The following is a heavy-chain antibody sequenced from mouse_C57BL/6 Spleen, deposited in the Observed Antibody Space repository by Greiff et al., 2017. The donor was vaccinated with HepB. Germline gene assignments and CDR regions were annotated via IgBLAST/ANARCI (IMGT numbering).Heavy chain of an antibody. CDR3: ARAIYYGRLAMDY. CDR2: IDPSDSYT. D-gene: IGHD1-1*01. Sequence: QVQLQQPGAELVMPGASVKLSCKASGYTFTSYWMHWVKQRPGQGLEWIGEIDPSDSYTNYNQKFKGKSTLTVDKSSSTAYIQLSSLTSEDSAVYYCARAIYYGRLAMDYWGQGTSVTVSS. CDR1: GYTFTSYW. J-gene: IGHJ4*01. V-gene: IGHV1-69*01.